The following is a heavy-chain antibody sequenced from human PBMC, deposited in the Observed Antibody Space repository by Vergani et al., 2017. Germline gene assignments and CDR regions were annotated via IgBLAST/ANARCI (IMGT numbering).Heavy chain of an antibody. V-gene: IGHV4-59*02. CDR3: ARTIGHCSNSNCYNLAY. D-gene: IGHD2-2*02. CDR1: GASVTSYY. J-gene: IGHJ4*02. Sequence: QVKLQESGPGLVKPSETLSLTCTVSGASVTSYYWSWIRQPPGKGLEWMGYVSFRGDTLYDPSVKGRMTISLNTSSNQFSLYLTSVTAADTAVYYCARTIGHCSNSNCYNLAYWGQGTLVTVSS. CDR2: VSFRGDT.